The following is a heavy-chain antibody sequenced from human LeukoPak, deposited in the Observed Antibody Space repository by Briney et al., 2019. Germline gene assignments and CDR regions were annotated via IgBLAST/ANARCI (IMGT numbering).Heavy chain of an antibody. CDR1: GGSISSSTYY. CDR2: IHYSGST. V-gene: IGHV4-39*01. D-gene: IGHD1-14*01. J-gene: IGHJ5*02. CDR3: ARLNKPGWFDP. Sequence: SETLSLTCTVSGGSISSSTYYWGWIRQPPGKGLEWIGSIHYSGSTYYNPSLKSRLTISVDTSKNQFSLKLTSVTAADTAVYYCARLNKPGWFDPWGQGTLVTVSS.